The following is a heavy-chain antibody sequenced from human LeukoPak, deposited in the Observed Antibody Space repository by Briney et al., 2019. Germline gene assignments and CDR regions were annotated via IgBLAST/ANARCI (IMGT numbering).Heavy chain of an antibody. V-gene: IGHV3-30*01. CDR3: ASNTTTDY. J-gene: IGHJ4*02. Sequence: PGGSLRLSCAASGFTFSSYAMHWARQAPGKGLEWVAVISYDGSNKYYADSVKGRFTISRDNPKNTLYLQMNSLRAEDTAVYYCASNTTTDYWGQGTLVTVSS. D-gene: IGHD1-1*01. CDR2: ISYDGSNK. CDR1: GFTFSSYA.